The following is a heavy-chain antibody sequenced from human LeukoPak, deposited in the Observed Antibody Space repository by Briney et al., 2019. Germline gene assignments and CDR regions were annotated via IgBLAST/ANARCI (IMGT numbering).Heavy chain of an antibody. Sequence: PSETLSLTCTVSGGSISSYFWSWIRRPPGKGLEWIGYIYYSGSTNYNPSLKSRVTISVDTSKNQFSLKLSSVTAADTAVYYCARGHFLGTGTNWFDPWGQGTLVTVSS. CDR1: GGSISSYF. CDR3: ARGHFLGTGTNWFDP. D-gene: IGHD1-1*01. J-gene: IGHJ5*02. V-gene: IGHV4-59*01. CDR2: IYYSGST.